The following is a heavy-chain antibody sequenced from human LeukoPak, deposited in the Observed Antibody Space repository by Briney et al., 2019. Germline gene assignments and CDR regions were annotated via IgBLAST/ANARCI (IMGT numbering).Heavy chain of an antibody. J-gene: IGHJ4*02. D-gene: IGHD2-2*01. CDR2: ISVSGGNK. CDR3: AKGDFVVVPAAEDY. CDR1: GFTFNNYC. Sequence: GGSLRLSCAASGFTFNNYCMSWVRQAPGKGLEWVSVISVSGGNKYYADSVKGRFTISRDNSKNTLYLQMNSLRADDTAVYYCAKGDFVVVPAAEDYWGQGTLVTVSS. V-gene: IGHV3-23*01.